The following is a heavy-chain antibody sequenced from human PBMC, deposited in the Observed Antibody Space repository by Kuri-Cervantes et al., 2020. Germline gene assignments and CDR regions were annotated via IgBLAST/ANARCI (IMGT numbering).Heavy chain of an antibody. CDR1: GYTFTSYT. CDR2: ISAGNGNT. D-gene: IGHD1-26*01. V-gene: IGHV1-3*01. CDR3: ATDQPPRGSYFEY. J-gene: IGHJ4*02. Sequence: ASVKVSCKAFGYTFTSYTLHWVRQAPGQRLEWMGWISAGNGNTKYSEKFQGRVTFSRDTSASTAYMDLSSLRSEDTAVYYCATDQPPRGSYFEYWGQGTLVTVSS.